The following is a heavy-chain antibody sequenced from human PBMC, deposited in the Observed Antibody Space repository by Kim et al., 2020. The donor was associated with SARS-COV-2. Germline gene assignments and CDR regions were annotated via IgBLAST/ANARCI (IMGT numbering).Heavy chain of an antibody. CDR1: GFTFSSYS. CDR2: ISSSSSYI. J-gene: IGHJ6*02. Sequence: GGSLRLSCAASGFTFSSYSMNWVRQAPGKGLEWVSSISSSSSYIYYADSVKGRFTISRDNAKNSLYLQMNSLRAEDTAVYYCARGFLVYYDILTGYENYYYGMDVWGQGTTVTVSS. D-gene: IGHD3-9*01. CDR3: ARGFLVYYDILTGYENYYYGMDV. V-gene: IGHV3-21*01.